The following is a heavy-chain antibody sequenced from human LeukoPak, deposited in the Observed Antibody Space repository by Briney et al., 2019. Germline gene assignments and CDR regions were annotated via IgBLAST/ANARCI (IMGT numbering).Heavy chain of an antibody. J-gene: IGHJ4*02. CDR2: IRYDGSNK. CDR3: ARAPVDYDFWSGPDY. CDR1: GFTFSSYG. Sequence: GGSLRFSCAASGFTFSSYGMHWVRQAPGKGLEWVAFIRYDGSNKYYADSVKGRFTISRDNSKNTLYLQMNSLRAEDTAVYYCARAPVDYDFWSGPDYWGQGTLVTVSS. D-gene: IGHD3-3*01. V-gene: IGHV3-30*02.